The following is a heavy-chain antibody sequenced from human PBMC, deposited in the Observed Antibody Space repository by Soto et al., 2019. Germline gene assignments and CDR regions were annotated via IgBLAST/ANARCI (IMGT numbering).Heavy chain of an antibody. CDR1: GFTFSSYS. CDR3: ARDMIKGGRWLQLSYYGMDV. D-gene: IGHD3-16*01. CDR2: ISSSSSYI. V-gene: IGHV3-21*01. Sequence: PGGSLRLSCAASGFTFSSYSMNWVRQAPGKGLEWVSSISSSSSYIYYADSVKGRFTISRDNAKNSLYLQMNSLRAEDTAVYYCARDMIKGGRWLQLSYYGMDVWGQGTTVTVSS. J-gene: IGHJ6*02.